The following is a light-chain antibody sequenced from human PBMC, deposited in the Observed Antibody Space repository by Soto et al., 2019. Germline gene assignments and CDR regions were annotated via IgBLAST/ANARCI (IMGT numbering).Light chain of an antibody. V-gene: IGLV2-14*01. CDR3: SSYTSTTTLV. CDR1: SSDVGRYKY. CDR2: DVS. J-gene: IGLJ2*01. Sequence: QSALTQPASVSGYPGQSITISCTGTSSDVGRYKYVSWYQQHPGKAPKLMIYDVSYRPSGVSNRFSGSKSGITASLTISGLQAEDEADYYCSSYTSTTTLVFGGGTKLTVL.